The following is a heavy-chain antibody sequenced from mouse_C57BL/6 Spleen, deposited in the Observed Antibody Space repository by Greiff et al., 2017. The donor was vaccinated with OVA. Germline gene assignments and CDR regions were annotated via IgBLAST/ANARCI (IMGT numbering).Heavy chain of an antibody. CDR1: GYTFTSYW. CDR2: IDPSDSYT. J-gene: IGHJ2*01. V-gene: IGHV1-50*01. D-gene: IGHD1-1*01. Sequence: QVQLQQPGAELVKPGASVKLSCKASGYTFTSYWMQWVKQRPGQGLEWIGEIDPSDSYTNYNQKFKGKATLTVDTSSSTAYMQLSSLTSEDSAVDYCARWGTTVVEGYWGQGTTLTVSS. CDR3: ARWGTTVVEGY.